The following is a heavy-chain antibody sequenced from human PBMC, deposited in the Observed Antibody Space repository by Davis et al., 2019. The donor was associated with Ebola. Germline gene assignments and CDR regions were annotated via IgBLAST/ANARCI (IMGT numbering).Heavy chain of an antibody. D-gene: IGHD5-18*01. CDR1: GFTFSDHY. CDR3: ARGSVGTAFRAFDI. CDR2: IRNKGNSYTT. Sequence: GGSLRLSCAASGFTFSDHYMDWVRQAPGQGLEWVARIRNKGNSYTTEYAASVKGRFTISRDDSENSHYLQMNSLKTEDTAVYYCARGSVGTAFRAFDIWGQGTMVTVSS. J-gene: IGHJ3*02. V-gene: IGHV3-72*01.